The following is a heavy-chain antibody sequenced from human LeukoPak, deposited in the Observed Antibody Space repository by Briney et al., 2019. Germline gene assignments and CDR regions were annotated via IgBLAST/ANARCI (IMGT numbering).Heavy chain of an antibody. Sequence: ASVKVSCKASGYTFTGYYMHWVRQAPGQGLEWMGWINPSSGGTNYAQKFQGRVTMTRDTSISTAYMELSRLRSDDTAVYYCATYDSSGYWVDYWGQGTLVTVSS. D-gene: IGHD3-22*01. CDR3: ATYDSSGYWVDY. CDR2: INPSSGGT. V-gene: IGHV1-2*02. CDR1: GYTFTGYY. J-gene: IGHJ4*02.